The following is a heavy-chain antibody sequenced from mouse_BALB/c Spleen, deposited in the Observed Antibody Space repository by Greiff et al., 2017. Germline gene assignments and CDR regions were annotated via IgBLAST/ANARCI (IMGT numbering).Heavy chain of an antibody. D-gene: IGHD1-1*01. V-gene: IGHV1-63*02. CDR3: ARSGLGYYGSH. CDR1: GYTFTNYW. Sequence: QVQLKESGAELVRPGTSVKISCKASGYTFTNYWLGWVKQRPGHGLEWIGDIYPGGGYTNYNEKFKGKATLTADTSSSTAYMQLSSLTSEDSAVYFCARSGLGYYGSHWGQGTTLTVSS. CDR2: IYPGGGYT. J-gene: IGHJ2*01.